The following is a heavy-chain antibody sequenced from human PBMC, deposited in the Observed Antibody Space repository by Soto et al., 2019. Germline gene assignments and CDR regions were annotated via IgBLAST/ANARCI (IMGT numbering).Heavy chain of an antibody. J-gene: IGHJ5*02. CDR3: ARHALLGYCSSTSCRQYNWFDP. Sequence: SETLSLTCTVSGGSISSGDYYRSWIRQPPGKGLEWIGYIYYSGSTYYNPSLKSRVTISVDTSKNQFSLKLSSVTAADTAVYYCARHALLGYCSSTSCRQYNWFDPWGHGTLVAISS. CDR1: GGSISSGDYY. CDR2: IYYSGST. D-gene: IGHD2-2*01. V-gene: IGHV4-30-4*01.